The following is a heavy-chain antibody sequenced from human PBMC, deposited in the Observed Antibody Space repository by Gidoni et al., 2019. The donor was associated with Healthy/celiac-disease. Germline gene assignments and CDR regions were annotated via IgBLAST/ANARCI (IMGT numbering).Heavy chain of an antibody. V-gene: IGHV3-21*01. CDR3: ARDLGTGVLGGCYYYYYGIDV. D-gene: IGHD3-10*01. CDR2: ISSSSSYI. J-gene: IGHJ6*02. Sequence: EVKLVASGGGLVEHGGSLSLSCAASGSTLHRLSMNQVRQAPGKGLDGVSSISSSSSYIYYADSVKGRFTISRDNAKNSLYLQMNSLRSEDTAVYDCARDLGTGVLGGCYYYYYGIDVWGQGTTVTVSS. CDR1: GSTLHRLS.